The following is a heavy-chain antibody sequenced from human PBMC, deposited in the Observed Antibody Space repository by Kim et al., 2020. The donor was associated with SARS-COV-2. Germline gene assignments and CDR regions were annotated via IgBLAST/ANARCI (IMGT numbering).Heavy chain of an antibody. CDR3: ARSYGSGNYYPLSDY. V-gene: IGHV1-69*13. CDR2: IIPVFGTA. Sequence: SVKVSCTASGGTFGSYAISWVRQAPGQGLEWMGGIIPVFGTANYVHKFQGRVTVTADEPTSTAYMELSSLRSEDTAMYYCARSYGSGNYYPLSDYWGQGTLVTVSS. CDR1: GGTFGSYA. J-gene: IGHJ4*02. D-gene: IGHD3-10*01.